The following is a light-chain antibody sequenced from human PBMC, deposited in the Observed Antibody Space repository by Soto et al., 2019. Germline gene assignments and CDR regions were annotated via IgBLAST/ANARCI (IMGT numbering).Light chain of an antibody. CDR2: STS. J-gene: IGKJ1*01. V-gene: IGKV3-20*01. CDR3: QQYEKSPWT. Sequence: EIVLTQSPGTLSLSPGEGATLSCRASQSVNSNYLAWFQQKPGQAPRLLIDSTSNRATGLPDRFSGSGSGTDFTLTISRLEPEDFVVYYCQQYEKSPWTFGQGTKVEIK. CDR1: QSVNSNY.